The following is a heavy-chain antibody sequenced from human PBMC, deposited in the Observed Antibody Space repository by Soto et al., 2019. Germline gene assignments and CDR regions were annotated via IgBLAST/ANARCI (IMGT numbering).Heavy chain of an antibody. V-gene: IGHV4-59*01. CDR2: IYYSGST. D-gene: IGHD3-22*01. CDR1: GGSISSYY. CDR3: ARSGGYYYDSSGYLYNWFDP. J-gene: IGHJ5*02. Sequence: PSETLSLTCTVSGGSISSYYWSWIRQPPGKGLEWIGYIYYSGSTNYNPSLKSRVTISVDTSKNQFSLKLSSVTAADTAVYYCARSGGYYYDSSGYLYNWFDPWGQGTLVTVSS.